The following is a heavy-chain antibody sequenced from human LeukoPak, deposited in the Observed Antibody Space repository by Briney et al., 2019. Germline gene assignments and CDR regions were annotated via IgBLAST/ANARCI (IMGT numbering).Heavy chain of an antibody. J-gene: IGHJ6*02. CDR3: ARGITVVRGVIKGGMDV. D-gene: IGHD3-10*01. Sequence: SVKVSCKASGGTFSTYYAISWVRQAPGQGLEWMGRIIPIVGTANYAQKFQGRVTMTADKSTGTVYMELSSLRPGDTAVYYCARGITVVRGVIKGGMDVWGQGTTVTVSS. V-gene: IGHV1-69*04. CDR2: IIPIVGTA. CDR1: GGTFSTYYA.